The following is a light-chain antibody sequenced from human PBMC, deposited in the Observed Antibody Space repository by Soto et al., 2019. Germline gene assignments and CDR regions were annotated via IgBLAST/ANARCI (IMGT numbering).Light chain of an antibody. Sequence: QSALIQPPSASGSPGQSVTISCTGTSSDVGGYNYVSWYQQHPGKAPKLMIYEVSKRPSGVPDRFSGSKSGNTASLTVSGLQAEDEADYYCSSYAGSNNYVVFGGGTKVTVL. J-gene: IGLJ2*01. CDR2: EVS. CDR3: SSYAGSNNYVV. V-gene: IGLV2-8*01. CDR1: SSDVGGYNY.